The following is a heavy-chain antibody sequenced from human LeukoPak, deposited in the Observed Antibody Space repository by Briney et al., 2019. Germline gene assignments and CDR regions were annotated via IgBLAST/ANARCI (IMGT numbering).Heavy chain of an antibody. CDR3: ARAIPLQYYDFWSGYYRDYYYYGMDV. D-gene: IGHD3-3*01. J-gene: IGHJ6*02. V-gene: IGHV3-30-3*01. Sequence: HPGGSLRLSCAASGFTFSSYAMHWVRQAPGKGLEWVAIISYDGSNKYYADSVKGRFTISRDNSKNTLYLQMNSLRAEDTAVYYCARAIPLQYYDFWSGYYRDYYYYGMDVWGQGTTVTVSS. CDR2: ISYDGSNK. CDR1: GFTFSSYA.